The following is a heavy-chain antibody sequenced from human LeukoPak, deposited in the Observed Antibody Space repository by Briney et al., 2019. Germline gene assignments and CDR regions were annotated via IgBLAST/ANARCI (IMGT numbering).Heavy chain of an antibody. CDR1: GFPFSSYG. J-gene: IGHJ4*02. CDR2: IRYDGSNK. Sequence: GGSLRLSCAASGFPFSSYGMHWVRQAPGKGLEWVAFIRYDGSNKYYADSVKGRFTISRDNSKNTLYLQMNSLRAEDTAVYYCAKDSPPLSAAGTISGSYFDYWGQGTLVTVSS. CDR3: AKDSPPLSAAGTISGSYFDY. D-gene: IGHD6-13*01. V-gene: IGHV3-30*02.